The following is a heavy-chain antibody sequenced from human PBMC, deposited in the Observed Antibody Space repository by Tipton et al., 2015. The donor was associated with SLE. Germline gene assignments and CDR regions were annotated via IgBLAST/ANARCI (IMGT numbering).Heavy chain of an antibody. CDR3: ARERPVDY. CDR1: GFTFSSYG. Sequence: SLRLSCAASGFTFSSYGMHWVRLAPGKGLEWVAVISYDGSNKYYADSVKGRFTISRDNSKNTLYLQMNSLRAEDTAVYYCARERPVDYWGQGTLVTVSS. CDR2: ISYDGSNK. V-gene: IGHV3-30*03. J-gene: IGHJ4*02. D-gene: IGHD2-2*01.